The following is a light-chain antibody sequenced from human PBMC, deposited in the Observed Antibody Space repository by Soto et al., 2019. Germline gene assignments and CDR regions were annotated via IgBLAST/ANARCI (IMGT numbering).Light chain of an antibody. J-gene: IGLJ1*01. CDR1: SSDVGSYNL. V-gene: IGLV2-14*02. Sequence: QSVLTQPASVSGSPGQSITISCTGTSSDVGSYNLVSWYQQHPGKAPKLMIYEGSKRPSGVSNRFSGSKSGNTASLTISGLQAEDEADYYCKSYDSSLSGSVFGTGTKVTVL. CDR3: KSYDSSLSGSV. CDR2: EGS.